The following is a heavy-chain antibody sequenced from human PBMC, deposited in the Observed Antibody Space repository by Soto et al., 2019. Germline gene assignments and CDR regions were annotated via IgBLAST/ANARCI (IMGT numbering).Heavy chain of an antibody. D-gene: IGHD5-12*01. CDR2: INPNGGVT. Sequence: QVQLVQSGAEVRKPGASVTVSCRSSGDPFNDYYIHWVRQAPGQGFEWMGWINPNGGVTKYAQKFQGWVSMTRDTSIRTVYMQLSRLRSDDTAVYYCARESGGATATLDYSYFYMDVWGTGTTVTVSS. CDR1: GDPFNDYY. V-gene: IGHV1-2*04. CDR3: ARESGGATATLDYSYFYMDV. J-gene: IGHJ6*03.